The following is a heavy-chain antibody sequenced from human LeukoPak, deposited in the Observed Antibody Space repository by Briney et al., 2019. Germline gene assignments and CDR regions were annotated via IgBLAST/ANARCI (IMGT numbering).Heavy chain of an antibody. CDR1: GYTFTGYY. J-gene: IGHJ4*02. CDR3: AREVDSYGFHYFDY. CDR2: INPNSGGT. V-gene: IGHV1-2*02. D-gene: IGHD5-18*01. Sequence: ASVKVSCKASGYTFTGYYMHWVRQAPGQGLEWMGWINPNSGGTNYAQKFQGRVTMTTDTSTSTAYMELRSLRSDDTAVYYCAREVDSYGFHYFDYWGQGTLVTVSS.